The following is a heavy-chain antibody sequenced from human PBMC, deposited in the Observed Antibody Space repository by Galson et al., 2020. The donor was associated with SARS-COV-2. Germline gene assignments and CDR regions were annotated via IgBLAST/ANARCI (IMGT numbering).Heavy chain of an antibody. CDR1: GFTFSNYT. V-gene: IGHV3-21*01. CDR3: AREENYGDYRHWFDP. CDR2: ISSSGTYI. J-gene: IGHJ5*02. D-gene: IGHD4-17*01. Sequence: TGGSMRLSCAASGFTFSNYTMDWVRQAPGKGLEWVSSISSSGTYIDYADSLKGRFTISRDNAKNSLYLQMDSLRAEDTATYYCAREENYGDYRHWFDPWGQGTLVTVSS.